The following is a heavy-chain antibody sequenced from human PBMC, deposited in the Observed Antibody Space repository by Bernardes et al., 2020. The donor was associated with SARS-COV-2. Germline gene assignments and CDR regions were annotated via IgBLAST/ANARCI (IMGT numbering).Heavy chain of an antibody. J-gene: IGHJ6*02. Sequence: SETLSLTCTVSGGSISGGSYCWGWIRQPPGKGLEWIGTFYYSGNTYYNPSLKSRLTMSVDTSKNQFSLELRSVTAADTAVYYCSRPGVTMIRGPPRRLSYGMDVWGQGTTVTVSS. CDR2: FYYSGNT. CDR1: GGSISGGSYC. V-gene: IGHV4-39*01. CDR3: SRPGVTMIRGPPRRLSYGMDV. D-gene: IGHD3-10*01.